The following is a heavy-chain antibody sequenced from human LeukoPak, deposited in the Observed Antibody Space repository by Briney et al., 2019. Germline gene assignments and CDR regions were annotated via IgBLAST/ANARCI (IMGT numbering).Heavy chain of an antibody. CDR3: ARDEDDSSGYYYV. J-gene: IGHJ4*02. CDR2: VKQDGSVK. CDR1: GFTFSNYW. Sequence: PGGSLRLSCAASGFTFSNYWMSWVRQAPGKGLEWVANVKQDGSVKYYVDSVKGRFTISRDNAKNSLYLQMNSLRAEDTAVYYCARDEDDSSGYYYVWGQGTLVTVSS. V-gene: IGHV3-7*01. D-gene: IGHD3-22*01.